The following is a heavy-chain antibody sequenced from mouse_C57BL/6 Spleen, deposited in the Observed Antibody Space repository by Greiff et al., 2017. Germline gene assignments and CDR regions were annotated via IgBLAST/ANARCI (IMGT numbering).Heavy chain of an antibody. CDR1: GYTFTSYW. Sequence: QVQLQQPGAELVKPGASVKLSCKASGYTFTSYWMHWVKQRPGRGLEWIGRIDPNSGGTKYNEKFKSKATLTVDKPSSTAYMQLSSLTSEDSAVYYCARYELITTVVATDYAMDYWGQGTSVTVSS. CDR2: IDPNSGGT. V-gene: IGHV1-72*01. J-gene: IGHJ4*01. CDR3: ARYELITTVVATDYAMDY. D-gene: IGHD1-1*01.